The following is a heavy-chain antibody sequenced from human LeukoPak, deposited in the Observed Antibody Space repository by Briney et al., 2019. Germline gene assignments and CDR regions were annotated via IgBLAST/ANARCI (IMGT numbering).Heavy chain of an antibody. CDR3: AGPIFGVVMNPFDY. D-gene: IGHD3-3*01. J-gene: IGHJ4*02. CDR1: GFTFTSYA. Sequence: GGSLRLSCVGSGFTFTSYAFHWVRQAPGKGLEWVAYIQYDGSNKYYADSVKGRFTISRDNSKNTLYLQMNSLRAEDTAVYYCAGPIFGVVMNPFDYWGQGTLVTVSS. V-gene: IGHV3-30*02. CDR2: IQYDGSNK.